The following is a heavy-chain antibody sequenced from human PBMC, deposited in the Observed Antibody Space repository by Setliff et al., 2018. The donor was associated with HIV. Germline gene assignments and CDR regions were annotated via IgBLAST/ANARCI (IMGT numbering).Heavy chain of an antibody. J-gene: IGHJ4*02. D-gene: IGHD3-3*01. V-gene: IGHV1-2*06. CDR3: AREPSGDVWSGYSSRGLDY. CDR2: FNPNSGVT. CDR1: GFIFTDYH. Sequence: GASVKVSCKASGFIFTDYHIHWVRQAPGQGPEWMGRFNPNSGVTNSPQKFQGRVTMTRDTSINTAYMELTRLTSDDTAFYYCAREPSGDVWSGYSSRGLDYWGRGTLVTVSS.